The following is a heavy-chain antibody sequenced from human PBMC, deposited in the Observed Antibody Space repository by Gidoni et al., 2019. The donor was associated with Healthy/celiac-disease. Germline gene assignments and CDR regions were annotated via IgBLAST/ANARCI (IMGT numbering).Heavy chain of an antibody. CDR1: GFTVDDYA. D-gene: IGHD2-2*01. Sequence: EVQLVESGGGLVQPGRSLRLSCAASGFTVDDYAMHWVRQAPGKGLEWVSGISWNSGSIGYADSVKGRFTISRDNAKNSLYLQMNSLRAEDTALYYCAKLADIVVVPAGADYYYYMDVWGKGTTVTVSS. J-gene: IGHJ6*03. CDR3: AKLADIVVVPAGADYYYYMDV. V-gene: IGHV3-9*01. CDR2: ISWNSGSI.